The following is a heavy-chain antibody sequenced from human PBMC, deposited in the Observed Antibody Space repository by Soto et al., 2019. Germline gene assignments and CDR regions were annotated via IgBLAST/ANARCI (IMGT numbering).Heavy chain of an antibody. Sequence: GGSLRLSCAASGFTFSSYGMHWVRQAPGKGLEWVAVISYDGSNKYYADSVKGRFTISRDNSKNTLYLQMNSLRAEGTAVYYCAKLYPAGTETYLGGFDYWGQGALVT. CDR3: AKLYPAGTETYLGGFDY. D-gene: IGHD7-27*01. CDR2: ISYDGSNK. V-gene: IGHV3-30*18. CDR1: GFTFSSYG. J-gene: IGHJ4*02.